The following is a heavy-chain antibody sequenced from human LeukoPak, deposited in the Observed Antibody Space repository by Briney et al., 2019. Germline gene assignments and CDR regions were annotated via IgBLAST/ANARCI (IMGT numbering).Heavy chain of an antibody. Sequence: ASVKVSCKASGYTFTSYGISWVRQAPGQGLEWMGWISAYNGNTNYAQKPQGRVTMTTDTSTSTAYMELRSLRSDDTAVYYCARDGPVAGRGDFDYWGQGTLVTVSS. V-gene: IGHV1-18*01. CDR1: GYTFTSYG. D-gene: IGHD6-19*01. J-gene: IGHJ4*02. CDR3: ARDGPVAGRGDFDY. CDR2: ISAYNGNT.